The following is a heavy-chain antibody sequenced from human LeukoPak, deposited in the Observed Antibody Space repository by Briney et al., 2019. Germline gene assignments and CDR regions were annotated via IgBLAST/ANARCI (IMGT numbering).Heavy chain of an antibody. Sequence: GGSLRLSCSVSGSSLHIYWMAWVRQAPGKGPEWLANIKQDGSEEYYADSVKARFTISRDSARNSLSLQMNSLRADDTALYYCARWDSGNYYGIGDWGQGTQVTVSS. CDR1: GSSLHIYW. CDR3: ARWDSGNYYGIGD. D-gene: IGHD1-26*01. J-gene: IGHJ4*02. CDR2: IKQDGSEE. V-gene: IGHV3-7*01.